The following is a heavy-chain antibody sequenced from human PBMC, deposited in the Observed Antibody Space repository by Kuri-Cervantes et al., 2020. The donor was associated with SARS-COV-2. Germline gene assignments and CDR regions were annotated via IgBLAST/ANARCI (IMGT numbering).Heavy chain of an antibody. J-gene: IGHJ4*02. D-gene: IGHD6-13*01. Sequence: ESLKISCAASGFTFSSYSMNWVRQAPGKGLEWVSSISSSSSYIYYADSVKGRFTISRDNSKNTLYLQMNSLRAEDTAVYYCASQLIAAAALDYWGQGTLVTVSS. V-gene: IGHV3-21*01. CDR3: ASQLIAAAALDY. CDR1: GFTFSSYS. CDR2: ISSSSSYI.